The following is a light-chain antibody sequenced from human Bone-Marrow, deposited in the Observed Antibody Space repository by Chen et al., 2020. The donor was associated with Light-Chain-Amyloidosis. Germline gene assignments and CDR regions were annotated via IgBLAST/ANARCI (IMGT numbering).Light chain of an antibody. V-gene: IGLV3-21*02. CDR2: DDS. Sequence: YVLTQPSSVSVAPGQTATIACGGNNIGSTSVHWYQQTPGQAPLLVVYDDSDRPSGIPERLSGSNSGNTATLTISRVEAGDEADYYCQVWERSSDRPVFGGGTKLTVL. J-gene: IGLJ3*02. CDR1: NIGSTS. CDR3: QVWERSSDRPV.